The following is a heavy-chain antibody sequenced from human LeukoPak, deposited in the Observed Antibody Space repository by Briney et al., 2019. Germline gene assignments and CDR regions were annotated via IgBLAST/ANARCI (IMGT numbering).Heavy chain of an antibody. CDR1: GFTFSSYS. J-gene: IGHJ6*03. CDR3: ARVSPYMDV. Sequence: GGSLRLSCAASGFTFSSYSMNWVRQAPGKGLEWVSYISSSSSTIYYADSVKGRFTISRDNAKNSLYPQMNSLRAEDTAVYYCARVSPYMDVWGKGTTVTVSS. V-gene: IGHV3-48*04. CDR2: ISSSSSTI.